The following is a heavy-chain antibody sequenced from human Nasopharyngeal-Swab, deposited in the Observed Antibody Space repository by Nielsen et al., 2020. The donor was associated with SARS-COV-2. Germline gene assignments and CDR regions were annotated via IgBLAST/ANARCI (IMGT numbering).Heavy chain of an antibody. CDR3: AGGYGYNAYFDY. D-gene: IGHD5-18*01. J-gene: IGHJ4*02. CDR2: VHSGGLT. Sequence: GGSLRLSCAASGFTVSGNYMTWVRQAPGKGLEWVSIVHSGGLTYYADSVRGRFTISSDTSKNTLYLQMDSLRAEDTAIYYCAGGYGYNAYFDYWGLGTLVTVSS. CDR1: GFTVSGNY. V-gene: IGHV3-53*01.